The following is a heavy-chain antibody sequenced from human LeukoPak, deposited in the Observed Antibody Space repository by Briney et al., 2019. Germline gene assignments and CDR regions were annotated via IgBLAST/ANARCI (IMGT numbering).Heavy chain of an antibody. Sequence: GGSLRLSCAASGFTFSSYSMNWVRQAPGKGLEWVSSISSSSSYIYYADSVKGRFTISRDNAKNSLYLQMNSLRAEDTAVYYCARDLGSYGAVFYFDYWGQGTLVTVSS. J-gene: IGHJ4*02. CDR2: ISSSSSYI. D-gene: IGHD4-17*01. CDR3: ARDLGSYGAVFYFDY. CDR1: GFTFSSYS. V-gene: IGHV3-21*01.